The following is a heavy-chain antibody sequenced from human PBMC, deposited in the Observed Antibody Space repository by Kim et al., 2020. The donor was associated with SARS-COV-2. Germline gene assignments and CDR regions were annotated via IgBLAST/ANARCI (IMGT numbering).Heavy chain of an antibody. CDR3: ARTAMGGSWYFDL. J-gene: IGHJ2*01. D-gene: IGHD5-18*01. Sequence: SETLSLTCTVSGGSISSGGYYWSWIRQHPGKGLEWIGYIYYSGSTYYNPSLKSRVTISVDTSKNQFSLKLSSVTAADTAVYYCARTAMGGSWYFDLWGRGTLVTVSS. CDR2: IYYSGST. V-gene: IGHV4-31*03. CDR1: GGSISSGGYY.